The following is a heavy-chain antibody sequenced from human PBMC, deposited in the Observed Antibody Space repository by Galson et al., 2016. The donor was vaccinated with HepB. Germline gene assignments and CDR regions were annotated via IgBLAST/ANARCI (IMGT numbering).Heavy chain of an antibody. V-gene: IGHV3-7*03. CDR2: IKQDGSEK. CDR1: GFSFSNYW. CDR3: ARVRGHYGMDV. Sequence: SLRLSCAASGFSFSNYWMTWVRQAPGKGLEWVANIKQDGSEKYYVDSVKGRFTIPRDNAENSLYLQMNSLRAEDTAVYYCARVRGHYGMDVWGQGTLVTVSS. J-gene: IGHJ6*02.